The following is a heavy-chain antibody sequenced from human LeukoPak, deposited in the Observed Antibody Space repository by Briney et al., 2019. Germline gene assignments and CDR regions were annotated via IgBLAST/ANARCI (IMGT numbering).Heavy chain of an antibody. V-gene: IGHV1-2*02. Sequence: ASGKVSCKASGYTFTGYYMHWVRKAPGQGLEWMGWINANSGGTNYAQKFQGRVTMTRDTSISTAYMEVSRLRSDDTAVYYCARAQSGYYPYFDYWGQGTLVTVSS. CDR2: INANSGGT. CDR3: ARAQSGYYPYFDY. J-gene: IGHJ4*02. CDR1: GYTFTGYY. D-gene: IGHD5-12*01.